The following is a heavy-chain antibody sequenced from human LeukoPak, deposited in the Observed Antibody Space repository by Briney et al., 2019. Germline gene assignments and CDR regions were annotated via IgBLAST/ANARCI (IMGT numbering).Heavy chain of an antibody. J-gene: IGHJ4*02. CDR3: ATGGVGGYDYFDS. Sequence: SQTLSLTCTVSGGSISSDDYYWSWIRQPPGKGLEWIGHITYSGNTDYSPSLRSRVTMSVDTSKNQFSLKLNSVTAAETAMYFCATGGVGGYDYFDSWGQGTLVAVSS. V-gene: IGHV4-30-4*01. CDR1: GGSISSDDYY. D-gene: IGHD5-12*01. CDR2: ITYSGNT.